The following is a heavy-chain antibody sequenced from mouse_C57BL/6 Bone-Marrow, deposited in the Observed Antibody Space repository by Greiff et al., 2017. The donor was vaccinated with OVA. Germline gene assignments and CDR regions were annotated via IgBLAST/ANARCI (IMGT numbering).Heavy chain of an antibody. CDR3: ARDYYGSRGFAY. D-gene: IGHD1-1*01. CDR1: GFNIKDYY. CDR2: IDPEDGET. J-gene: IGHJ3*01. Sequence: EVQLQQSGAELVKPGASVKLSCTASGFNIKDYYMHWVKQRTEQGLEWIGRIDPEDGETKYAPKFPGKATITADTSSNTAYLQLSSLTSEDTAVYYCARDYYGSRGFAYWGQGTLVTVSA. V-gene: IGHV14-2*01.